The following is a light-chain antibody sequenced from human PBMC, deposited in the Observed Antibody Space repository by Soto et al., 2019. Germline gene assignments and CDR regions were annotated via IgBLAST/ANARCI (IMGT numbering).Light chain of an antibody. CDR1: QSISSY. CDR2: AAS. J-gene: IGKJ5*01. V-gene: IGKV1-39*01. Sequence: DIQMTQSPSSLSASVGDRVTITCRASQSISSYLNWYQQKPGKAPKLLIYAASSLKSGVPSRFSGSGSGTDFTLSISSLQPEDVATYYCHQSYSTPPITFGEGTRLEI. CDR3: HQSYSTPPIT.